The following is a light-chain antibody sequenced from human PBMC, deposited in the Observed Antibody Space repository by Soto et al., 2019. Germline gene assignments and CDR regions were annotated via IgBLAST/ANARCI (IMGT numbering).Light chain of an antibody. CDR3: QQYETFSGT. J-gene: IGKJ1*01. Sequence: EVVLTQSPGTLSLSPGERATLSCRASQSVTNNYLAWYQQKPGQAPRLLIYGASGRATGIPDRFSGSGSGTDFTLTISRLEPEDFAVYSCQQYETFSGTFGPGTKVDIK. CDR1: QSVTNNY. CDR2: GAS. V-gene: IGKV3-20*01.